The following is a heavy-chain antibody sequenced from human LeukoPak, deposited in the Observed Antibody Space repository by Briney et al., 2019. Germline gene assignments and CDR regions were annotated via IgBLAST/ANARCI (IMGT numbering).Heavy chain of an antibody. CDR1: GYTLNELS. CDR3: ARAVAGTANY. CDR2: IIPILGIA. Sequence: GASVKVSCKVSGYTLNELSMHWLRQAPGKGLEWMGRIIPILGIANYAQKFQGRVTITADKSTSTAYMELSSLRSEDTAVYYCARAVAGTANYWGQGTLVTVSS. D-gene: IGHD6-19*01. V-gene: IGHV1-69*04. J-gene: IGHJ4*02.